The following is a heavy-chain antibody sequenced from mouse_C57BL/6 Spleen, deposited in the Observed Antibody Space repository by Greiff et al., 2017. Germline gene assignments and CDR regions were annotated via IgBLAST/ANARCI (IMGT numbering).Heavy chain of an antibody. CDR1: GYTFTDYY. Sequence: VQLQQSGPELVKPGASVKISCKASGYTFTDYYMNWVKQSHGKSLEWIGDINPNNGGTSYNQKFKGKATLTVDKSSSTAYMELRSLTSEDSAVYYCARGIYGSSLYWYFDVWGTGTTVTVSS. CDR2: INPNNGGT. J-gene: IGHJ1*03. CDR3: ARGIYGSSLYWYFDV. D-gene: IGHD1-1*01. V-gene: IGHV1-26*01.